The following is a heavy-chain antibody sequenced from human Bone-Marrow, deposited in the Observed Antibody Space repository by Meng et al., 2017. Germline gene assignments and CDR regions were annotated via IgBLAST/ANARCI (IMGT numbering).Heavy chain of an antibody. CDR1: GYTFTSYG. V-gene: IGHV1-18*01. D-gene: IGHD3-22*01. J-gene: IGHJ4*02. CDR2: ISAYNGNT. CDR3: ARSSYYDSSGYYYSRY. Sequence: SVKVSCKASGYTFTSYGISWVRQAPGQGLEWMGWISAYNGNTNYAQKLQGRVTMTADTSTSTAYMELRSLRSDDTAVYYCARSSYYDSSGYYYSRYWGQGTLVTVSS.